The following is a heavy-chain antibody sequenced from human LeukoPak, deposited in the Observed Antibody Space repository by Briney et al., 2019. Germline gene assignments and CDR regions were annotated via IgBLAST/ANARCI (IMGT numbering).Heavy chain of an antibody. CDR3: ARGEELGGRFDP. D-gene: IGHD1-26*01. CDR1: GYTFTGYY. Sequence: ASVKVSCKASGYTFTGYYMHWVRQAPGQGLEWMGWINPNSGGTNYAQKFQGRVTMSRDTSISTAYMELSRLRSDDTAVYYCARGEELGGRFDPWGQGTLVTVSS. CDR2: INPNSGGT. V-gene: IGHV1-2*02. J-gene: IGHJ5*02.